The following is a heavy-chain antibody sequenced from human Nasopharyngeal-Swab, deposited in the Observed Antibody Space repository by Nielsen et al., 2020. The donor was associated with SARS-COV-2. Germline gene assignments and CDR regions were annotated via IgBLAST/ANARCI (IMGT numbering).Heavy chain of an antibody. Sequence: SVEVSCKASGGTFSSYAISWVRQAPGQGVEWMGGIIPIFGTANYAQKFQGRVTITADESTSTAYIELSSLRSEDTAVYYCARRPYSSSSGDYYYGMDVWGQGTTVTVSS. D-gene: IGHD6-6*01. CDR1: GGTFSSYA. CDR2: IIPIFGTA. J-gene: IGHJ6*02. V-gene: IGHV1-69*13. CDR3: ARRPYSSSSGDYYYGMDV.